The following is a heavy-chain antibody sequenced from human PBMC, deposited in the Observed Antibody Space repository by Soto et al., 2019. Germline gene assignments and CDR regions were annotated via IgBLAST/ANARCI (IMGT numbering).Heavy chain of an antibody. J-gene: IGHJ4*02. CDR2: ITNDSGIK. D-gene: IGHD6-19*01. Sequence: GGSLRLSCEASGFTFSSYSMNWVRHAPGKGLEWVSYITNDSGIKSYADSVKGRFAISRDNAEKSVYLQMNSLRDEDTAVYYCARVYSSGWYFDYWGQGTLVTVSS. CDR3: ARVYSSGWYFDY. CDR1: GFTFSSYS. V-gene: IGHV3-48*02.